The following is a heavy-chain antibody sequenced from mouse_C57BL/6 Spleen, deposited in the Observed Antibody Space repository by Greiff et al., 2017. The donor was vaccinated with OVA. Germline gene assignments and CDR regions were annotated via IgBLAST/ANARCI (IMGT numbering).Heavy chain of an antibody. Sequence: EVMLVESGEGLVKPGGSLKLSCAASGFTFSSYAMSWVRQTPEKRLEWVAYISSGGDYIYYADTVKGRFTIYRDNARNTLYLQMSSLKSEDTAMYYWTREYGSGYAMDYWGQGTSVTVSS. CDR3: TREYGSGYAMDY. J-gene: IGHJ4*01. CDR2: ISSGGDYI. D-gene: IGHD1-1*01. CDR1: GFTFSSYA. V-gene: IGHV5-9-1*02.